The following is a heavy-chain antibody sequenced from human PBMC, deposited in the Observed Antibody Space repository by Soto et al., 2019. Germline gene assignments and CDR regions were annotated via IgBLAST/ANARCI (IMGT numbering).Heavy chain of an antibody. CDR3: ARYADTTGHYSHFDL. J-gene: IGHJ4*02. Sequence: QVQLVEPGGGVVQPGGSLRLSCAASGFTFSYYGFHWVRQAPGKWLEWVAVMHTGGNEKYYVDSVKGSFTVSRDDSRNMVYREMSGLRAEDTAEYFCARYADTTGHYSHFDLWGRGALVAVS. D-gene: IGHD3-9*01. CDR1: GFTFSYYG. CDR2: MHTGGNEK. V-gene: IGHV3-33*08.